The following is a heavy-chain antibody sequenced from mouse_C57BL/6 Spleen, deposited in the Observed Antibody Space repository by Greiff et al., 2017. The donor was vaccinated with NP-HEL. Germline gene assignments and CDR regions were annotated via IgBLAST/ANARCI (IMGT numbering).Heavy chain of an antibody. CDR1: GFSLTSYG. Sequence: QVQLKQSGPGLVQPSQSLSITCTVSGFSLTSYGVHWVRQSPGKGLEWLGVIWSGGSTDSNAAFISRLSISKDNSKSQVFFKMNSLQADDTAIYYCARKGLYDDYFDYWGKGTTLTVSS. D-gene: IGHD2-12*01. J-gene: IGHJ2*01. V-gene: IGHV2-2*01. CDR2: IWSGGST. CDR3: ARKGLYDDYFDY.